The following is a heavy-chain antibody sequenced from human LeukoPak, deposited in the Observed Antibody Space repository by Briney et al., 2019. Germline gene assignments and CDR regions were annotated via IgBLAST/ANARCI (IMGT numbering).Heavy chain of an antibody. CDR1: GFTFGDYA. J-gene: IGHJ4*02. CDR3: ARGGVYCSSVSCSVDY. V-gene: IGHV3-49*03. Sequence: LRLSCTASGFTFGDYAMSWFRQAPGKGLEWVGFIRSKAYGGTTENAATVKGRFTISRDDSKSIAYLQMNSLKTEDTAVYYCARGGVYCSSVSCSVDYWGQGILVTVSS. D-gene: IGHD2-2*01. CDR2: IRSKAYGGTT.